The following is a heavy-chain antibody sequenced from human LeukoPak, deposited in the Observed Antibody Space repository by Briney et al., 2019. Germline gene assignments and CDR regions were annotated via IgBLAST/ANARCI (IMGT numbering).Heavy chain of an antibody. Sequence: SETLSLTCAVYGGSFSGYYWSWIRQPAGKGLEWIGRIYTSGSTNYNPSLKSRVTMSVDTSKNQFSLKLSSVTAADTAVYYCARGIVVVPAADRTYYYYYGMDVWGQGTTVTVSS. CDR1: GGSFSGYY. CDR2: IYTSGST. J-gene: IGHJ6*02. D-gene: IGHD2-2*01. V-gene: IGHV4-59*10. CDR3: ARGIVVVPAADRTYYYYYGMDV.